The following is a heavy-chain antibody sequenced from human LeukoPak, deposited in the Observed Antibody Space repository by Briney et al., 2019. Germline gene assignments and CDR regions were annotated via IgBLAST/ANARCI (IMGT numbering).Heavy chain of an antibody. V-gene: IGHV4-59*01. D-gene: IGHD5-12*01. CDR3: ARVLGRYSGYDLHP. J-gene: IGHJ5*02. CDR1: GGSFSSYY. Sequence: SETLSLTCTVSGGSFSSYYWSWIRQPPGKGLEWIGYIYYSGSTNYNPSLKSRVTISVDTSKNQFSLKLSSVTAADTAVYYCARVLGRYSGYDLHPWGQGTLVTVSS. CDR2: IYYSGST.